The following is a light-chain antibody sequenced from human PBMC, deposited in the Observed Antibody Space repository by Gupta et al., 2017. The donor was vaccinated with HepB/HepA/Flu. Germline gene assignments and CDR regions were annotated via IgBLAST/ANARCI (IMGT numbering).Light chain of an antibody. CDR3: QQYNSYSMT. V-gene: IGKV1-5*03. J-gene: IGKJ1*01. Sequence: DIQMTQSPSTLSASVGDRVTITCRASQSISSWLAWYQQKPGKAPKVLIYKASSLESGVPSRFSGSGSGTEFTLTISSLQPDDFATYYCQQYNSYSMTFGQGTKVEIK. CDR1: QSISSW. CDR2: KAS.